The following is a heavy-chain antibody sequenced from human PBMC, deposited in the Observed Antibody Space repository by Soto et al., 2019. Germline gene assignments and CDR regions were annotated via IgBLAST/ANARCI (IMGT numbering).Heavy chain of an antibody. CDR1: GYTFTSYA. D-gene: IGHD3-3*01. J-gene: IGHJ6*02. V-gene: IGHV1-3*01. CDR3: AGRITIFGVVTAHYYYYGMDV. Sequence: ASVKVSCKASGYTFTSYAMHWVRQAPGQRLEWMGWINAGNGNTKYSQKFQGRVTITRDTSASTAYMELSSLRSEDTAVYYCAGRITIFGVVTAHYYYYGMDVWGQGTTVTVSS. CDR2: INAGNGNT.